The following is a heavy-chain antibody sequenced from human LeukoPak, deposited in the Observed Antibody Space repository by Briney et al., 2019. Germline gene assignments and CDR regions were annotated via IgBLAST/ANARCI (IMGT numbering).Heavy chain of an antibody. Sequence: SQTLSLTCTVSGGSISSGDYYWSWIRQPPGKGLEWIGYIDYSGSTYYNPSLKSRVTISVDTSKNQFSLKLSSVTAADTAVYYCAREPLGYCSSTSCLGGYYFDYWGQGTLVTVSS. D-gene: IGHD2-2*01. CDR3: AREPLGYCSSTSCLGGYYFDY. J-gene: IGHJ4*02. CDR2: IDYSGST. V-gene: IGHV4-30-4*01. CDR1: GGSISSGDYY.